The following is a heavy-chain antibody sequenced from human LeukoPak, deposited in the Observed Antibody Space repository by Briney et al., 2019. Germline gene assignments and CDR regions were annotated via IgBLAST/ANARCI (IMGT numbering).Heavy chain of an antibody. V-gene: IGHV3-48*02. Sequence: GGSLRLSCAASGFTFSSYSMNWVRQAPGKGLEGVSYISTGSDTRLYADSVKGRFTISRDDADNSVYLQMNSLRNEDTAVYFCASAIGFYGSGSYNAFDIWGQGTMVTVSS. CDR3: ASAIGFYGSGSYNAFDI. CDR2: ISTGSDTR. CDR1: GFTFSSYS. D-gene: IGHD3-10*01. J-gene: IGHJ3*02.